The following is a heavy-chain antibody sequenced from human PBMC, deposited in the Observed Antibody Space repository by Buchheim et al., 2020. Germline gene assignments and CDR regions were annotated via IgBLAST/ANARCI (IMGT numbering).Heavy chain of an antibody. Sequence: QVQLQESGPGLVKPSETLSLTCTVSGGSISSYYWSWIRQPPGKGLEWIGYIYYSVSTHYNPPLMSRVTISADTSKNQFSLKLSAVTAADTAVYYCARDHYCDYWGQGTL. CDR2: IYYSVST. CDR3: ARDHYCDY. J-gene: IGHJ4*02. CDR1: GGSISSYY. V-gene: IGHV4-59*01.